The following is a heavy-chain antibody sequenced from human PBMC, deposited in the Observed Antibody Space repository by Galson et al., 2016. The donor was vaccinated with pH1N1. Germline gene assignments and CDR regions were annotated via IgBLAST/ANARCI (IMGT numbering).Heavy chain of an antibody. V-gene: IGHV5-51*03. J-gene: IGHJ3*02. CDR1: GYIFTSQW. CDR2: VNPGGSTI. Sequence: QSGAEVTKPGESLKISCKASGYIFTSQWIAWVRQVPGKGLEWVGVVNPGGSTIRYSPSFQGQVTISSDKSISTAYLQWISLRASDTAMYYCARQYDFGDYRGKAFDIWGQGTVV. CDR3: ARQYDFGDYRGKAFDI. D-gene: IGHD4-17*01.